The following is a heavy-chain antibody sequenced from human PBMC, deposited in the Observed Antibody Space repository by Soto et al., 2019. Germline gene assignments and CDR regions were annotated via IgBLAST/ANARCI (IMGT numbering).Heavy chain of an antibody. J-gene: IGHJ6*02. CDR1: DGSISIYY. D-gene: IGHD1-26*01. CDR3: VRYPEKKVGDYYYGMDV. V-gene: IGHV4-59*06. CDR2: IYYSGST. Sequence: PAETQSLTNTVSDGSISIYYCSWIRQHPEKGLEWIEYIYYSGSTYYNPSLKSRVTISVDTSKNQFSLKLNSVTAADTSVYYCVRYPEKKVGDYYYGMDVWGQGTTVTVSS.